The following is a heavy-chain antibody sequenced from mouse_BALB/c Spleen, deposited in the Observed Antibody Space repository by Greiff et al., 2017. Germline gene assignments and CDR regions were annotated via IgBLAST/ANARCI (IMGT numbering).Heavy chain of an antibody. CDR1: GFTFSSYT. D-gene: IGHD2-14*01. J-gene: IGHJ4*01. CDR2: ISSGGSYT. V-gene: IGHV5-6-4*01. Sequence: EVKLMESGGGLVKPGGSLKLSCAASGFTFSSYTMSWVRQTPEKRLEWVATISSGGSYTYYPDSVKGRFTISRDNAKNTLYLQMSSLKSEDTAMYYCTRGGGVPYAMDYWGQGTSVTVSS. CDR3: TRGGGVPYAMDY.